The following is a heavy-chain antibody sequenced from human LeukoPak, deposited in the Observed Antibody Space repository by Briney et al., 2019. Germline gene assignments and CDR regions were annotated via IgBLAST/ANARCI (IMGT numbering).Heavy chain of an antibody. V-gene: IGHV3-30*03. CDR1: GFTFSSYG. CDR2: ISYDGSNK. J-gene: IGHJ5*02. CDR3: ARQTALLLWFGETQYWFDP. Sequence: GGSLRLSCAASGFTFSSYGMHWVRQAPGKGLEWVAVISYDGSNKYYADSVKGRFTISRDNSKNTLYLQMNSLRAEDTAVYYCARQTALLLWFGETQYWFDPWGQGTLVTVSS. D-gene: IGHD3-10*01.